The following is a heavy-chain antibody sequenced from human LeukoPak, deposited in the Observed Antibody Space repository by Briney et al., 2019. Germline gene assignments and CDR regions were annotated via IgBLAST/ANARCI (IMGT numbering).Heavy chain of an antibody. V-gene: IGHV4-39*01. CDR1: GGSISSSSYY. CDR2: IYYSGST. CDR3: ASLDCSSTSCSHYYYYYYMDV. D-gene: IGHD2-2*01. Sequence: SETLSLTCTVSGGSISSSSYYWGWIRQPPGKGLEWIGSIYYSGSTYYNPSLKSRVTISVDTSKNQFSLKLSSVTAADTAVYYCASLDCSSTSCSHYYYYYYMDVWGKGTTVTVSS. J-gene: IGHJ6*03.